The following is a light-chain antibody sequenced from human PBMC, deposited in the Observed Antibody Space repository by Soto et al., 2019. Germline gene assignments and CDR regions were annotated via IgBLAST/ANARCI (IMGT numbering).Light chain of an antibody. J-gene: IGKJ4*01. CDR2: DAS. CDR3: QQFNNYPLT. Sequence: DIQMTQSPATLSSSLGDRVTITCLASQSIGRWLAWSQQKPGKAPKLLIYDASSLETGVPSRFSGSGSGRDFTLTISSLEPEDFATYYCQQFNNYPLTFGGGTKVDIK. CDR1: QSIGRW. V-gene: IGKV1-5*01.